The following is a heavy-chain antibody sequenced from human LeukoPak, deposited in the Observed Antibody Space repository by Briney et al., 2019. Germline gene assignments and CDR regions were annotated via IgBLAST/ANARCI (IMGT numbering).Heavy chain of an antibody. CDR1: GFSFNKYA. V-gene: IGHV3-23*01. J-gene: IGHJ4*02. D-gene: IGHD5-12*01. CDR2: IIASSGST. Sequence: GGSLRLSCAASGFSFNKYAMSWVRQAPGQGLEWVSIIIASSGSTFYADSVKGRFTISRDNSKNSLYLQIKSLRVEDTAVYYCVKGGYDFVEVAYVYFWGQGALVTVSS. CDR3: VKGGYDFVEVAYVYF.